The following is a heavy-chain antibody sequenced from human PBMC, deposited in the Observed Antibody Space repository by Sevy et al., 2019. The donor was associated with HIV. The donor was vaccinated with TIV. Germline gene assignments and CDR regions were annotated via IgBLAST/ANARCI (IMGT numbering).Heavy chain of an antibody. J-gene: IGHJ4*02. V-gene: IGHV3-33*01. CDR2: VWYDGSDK. CDR1: GFSFSSYG. CDR3: ARDSGIQLFRY. Sequence: GGSLRLSCAVSGFSFSSYGMHWVRQAPGEGLEWVALVWYDGSDKYYADSVKGRFTVSRDNSKNTLYLQMNSLRVEDTAVYFCARDSGIQLFRYWGQGTLVTVSS. D-gene: IGHD1-1*01.